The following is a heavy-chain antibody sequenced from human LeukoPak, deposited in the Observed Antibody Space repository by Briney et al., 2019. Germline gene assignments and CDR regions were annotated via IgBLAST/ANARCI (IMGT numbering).Heavy chain of an antibody. D-gene: IGHD4-17*01. CDR2: INDKGDNT. CDR1: GFTFSNYA. CDR3: ARGDYGDYNFPFDY. V-gene: IGHV3-21*01. J-gene: IGHJ4*02. Sequence: GGSLRLSCAASGFTFSNYAMTWVRQAPGKGLEWVSTINDKGDNTYYADSVKGRFTISRDNAKDSLYLHMSSLRAEDTAVYYCARGDYGDYNFPFDYWGQGTLVTVSS.